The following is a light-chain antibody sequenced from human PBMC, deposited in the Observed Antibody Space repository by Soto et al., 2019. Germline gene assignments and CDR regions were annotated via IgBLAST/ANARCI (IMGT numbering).Light chain of an antibody. CDR2: GAS. J-gene: IGKJ5*01. V-gene: IGKV1-39*01. CDR3: QQTYTTPEIT. CDR1: QSISMF. Sequence: ILMTQSPSSLSASVGDRGTITCRASQSISMFLNWYQLKPGKAPNLLMYGASYLKSGVPTRFSGSGSGTDFTLTISSLQPEDFAIYYCQQTYTTPEITFGQGTRLEIK.